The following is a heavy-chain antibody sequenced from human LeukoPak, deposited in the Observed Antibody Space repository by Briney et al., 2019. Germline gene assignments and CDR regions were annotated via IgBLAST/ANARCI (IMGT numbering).Heavy chain of an antibody. D-gene: IGHD2-15*01. CDR1: GYTFTGYY. CDR2: INPNSGGT. J-gene: IGHJ6*02. CDR3: ARDKLRDPYYYYGMDV. V-gene: IGHV1-2*02. Sequence: GASVKVPCKASGYTFTGYYMHWVRQAPGQGLEWMGWINPNSGGTNYAQKFQGRVTMTRDTSISTAYMELSRLRSDDTAVYYCARDKLRDPYYYYGMDVWGQGTTVTISS.